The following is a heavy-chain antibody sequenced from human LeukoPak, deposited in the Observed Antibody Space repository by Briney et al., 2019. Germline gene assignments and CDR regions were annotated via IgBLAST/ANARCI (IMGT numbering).Heavy chain of an antibody. CDR2: IYYSGST. D-gene: IGHD3-3*01. CDR3: ARGRGVTTYYDFWSGFYAFDI. V-gene: IGHV4-39*07. J-gene: IGHJ3*02. CDR1: VGSISSSSYY. Sequence: SQTLSLTCTVSVGSISSSSYYWGWIRQPPGKGLEWIGSIYYSGSTYYNPSLKSRVTISVDTSRNQFSLKLSSVTAADTAVYYCARGRGVTTYYDFWSGFYAFDIWGQGTMVTVSS.